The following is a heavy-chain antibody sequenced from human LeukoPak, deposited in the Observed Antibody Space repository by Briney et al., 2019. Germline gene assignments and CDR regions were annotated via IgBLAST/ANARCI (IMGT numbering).Heavy chain of an antibody. CDR1: GFTFSSYE. Sequence: PGGSLRLSCAASGFTFSSYEMNWVRQAPGKGLEWVSYISSSGSTIYYADSVKGRFTISRDNAKNSLYLQMNSLRAEDTAVYYCARRVAVPAAPFDYWGQGTLVTVSS. J-gene: IGHJ4*02. D-gene: IGHD2-2*01. CDR3: ARRVAVPAAPFDY. CDR2: ISSSGSTI. V-gene: IGHV3-48*03.